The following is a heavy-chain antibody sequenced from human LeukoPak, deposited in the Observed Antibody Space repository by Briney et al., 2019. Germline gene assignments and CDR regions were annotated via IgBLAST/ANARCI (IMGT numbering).Heavy chain of an antibody. V-gene: IGHV4-39*01. CDR3: ARPRDTTHYYYWGDAFDI. Sequence: PSETLSLTCTVSGGSISSSTYYWGWIRQPPGKGLEWIGSIYYSGSTYYNPSLKGRATISVDTSKNQFSLKLTSVTAADTALYYCARPRDTTHYYYWGDAFDIWGQGTMVTVSS. CDR1: GGSISSSTYY. J-gene: IGHJ3*02. CDR2: IYYSGST. D-gene: IGHD3-22*01.